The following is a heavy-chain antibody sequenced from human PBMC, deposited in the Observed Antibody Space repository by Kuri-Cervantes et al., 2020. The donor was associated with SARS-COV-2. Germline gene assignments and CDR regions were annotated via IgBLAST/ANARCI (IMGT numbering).Heavy chain of an antibody. CDR3: AKARTGRSPDAFDI. J-gene: IGHJ3*02. Sequence: SQTLSLTCAVYGGSFSGYYWSWIRQPPGKGLEWIGEINHSGSTNYNPSLKSRVTISVDTSKNQFSLKLSSVTAADTAVYYCAKARTGRSPDAFDIWGQGTMVTVSS. D-gene: IGHD1-1*01. CDR1: GGSFSGYY. V-gene: IGHV4-34*01. CDR2: INHSGST.